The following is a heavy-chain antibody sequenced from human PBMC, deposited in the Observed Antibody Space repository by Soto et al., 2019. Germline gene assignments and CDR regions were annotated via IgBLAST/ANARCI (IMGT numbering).Heavy chain of an antibody. Sequence: ASVKVSCKTSGYTFTADYMHWVRQAPGQVLEWMGLSNTATGGRNYARKFQGRVIMTRDTSISIIYMELSNLTSDDTPGDYGGGARQQLAPGPDHGGQGTLVTVSS. CDR1: GYTFTADY. CDR2: SNTATGGR. V-gene: IGHV1-2*02. J-gene: IGHJ4*02. CDR3: GGARQQLAPGPDH. D-gene: IGHD6-13*01.